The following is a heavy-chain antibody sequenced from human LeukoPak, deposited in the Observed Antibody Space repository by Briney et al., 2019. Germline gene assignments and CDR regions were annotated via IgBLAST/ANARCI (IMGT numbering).Heavy chain of an antibody. CDR1: GYTFTSYD. CDR3: ARGFQQLVFNYYHYMDV. V-gene: IGHV1-8*01. J-gene: IGHJ6*03. D-gene: IGHD6-13*01. Sequence: GASVKVSCKASGYTFTSYDINWVRQATGQGLEWMGWMNPNSGNTGYAQKFQGRVTMTRNTSISTAYMELSSLRSEDTAVYYCARGFQQLVFNYYHYMDVWGKGTTVTVSS. CDR2: MNPNSGNT.